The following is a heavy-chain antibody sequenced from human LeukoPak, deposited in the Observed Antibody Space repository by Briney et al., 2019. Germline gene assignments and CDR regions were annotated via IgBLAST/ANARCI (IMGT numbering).Heavy chain of an antibody. CDR3: ARALLRYCSGTSCYWFDP. D-gene: IGHD2-2*01. CDR2: IIPIFGTA. Sequence: SVKVSCKASGGTFSSYVISWVRQAPGKGLEWMGGIIPIFGTANYAQKFRGRVTITADESTSTAYMELSSLRSEDTAVYYCARALLRYCSGTSCYWFDPWGQGTLVTVSS. V-gene: IGHV1-69*01. CDR1: GGTFSSYV. J-gene: IGHJ5*02.